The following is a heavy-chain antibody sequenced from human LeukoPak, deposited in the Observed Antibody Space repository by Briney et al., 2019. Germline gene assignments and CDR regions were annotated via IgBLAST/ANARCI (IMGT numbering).Heavy chain of an antibody. J-gene: IGHJ4*02. CDR1: GFTFGTYA. V-gene: IGHV3-23*01. Sequence: GGSLRLSRGASGFTFGTYAMSWVRQAPGKGLEWVSGISGSGGSTYYADSVKGRFTISRDNSMNTLYLQMNSLRAEDTAVYYCAKLSSSWYSFDYWGQGTLVTVSS. CDR2: ISGSGGST. CDR3: AKLSSSWYSFDY. D-gene: IGHD6-13*01.